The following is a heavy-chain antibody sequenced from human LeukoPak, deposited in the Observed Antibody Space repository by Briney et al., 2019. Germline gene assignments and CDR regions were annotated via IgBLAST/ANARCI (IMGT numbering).Heavy chain of an antibody. V-gene: IGHV1-69*05. J-gene: IGHJ4*02. CDR1: GGTFSSYA. Sequence: SVKVSCKASGGTFSSYAFTWVRQAPGQGLEWMGRIIPIFGATNYAQKFQGRVTITTDESTTTAHMELSSLTSEDTAVYYCARDRLDGDYTDYWGQGTLVTVSS. CDR2: IIPIFGAT. D-gene: IGHD4-17*01. CDR3: ARDRLDGDYTDY.